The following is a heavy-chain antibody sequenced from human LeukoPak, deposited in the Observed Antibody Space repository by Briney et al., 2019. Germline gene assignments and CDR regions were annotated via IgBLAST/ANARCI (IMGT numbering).Heavy chain of an antibody. CDR1: GFTFSSYG. D-gene: IGHD5-12*01. J-gene: IGHJ6*02. V-gene: IGHV3-30*18. Sequence: GGSLRLSCAASGFTFSSYGMHWVRQAPGKGLEWVAVISYDGSNKYYADSVKGRFTISRDNSKNTLYLQMNSLRAEDTAVYYCAKRKVATSSHYYYYGMDVWGQGTTVTVSS. CDR2: ISYDGSNK. CDR3: AKRKVATSSHYYYYGMDV.